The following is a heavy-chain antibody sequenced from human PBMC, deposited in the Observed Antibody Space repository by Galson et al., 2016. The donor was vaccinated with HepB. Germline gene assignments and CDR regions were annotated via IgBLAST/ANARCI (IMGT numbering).Heavy chain of an antibody. D-gene: IGHD3-10*01. CDR1: GFTFNGYN. V-gene: IGHV3-21*01. CDR2: ISSGSSYI. Sequence: SLRLSCAGSGFTFNGYNMNWVRQAPGKGPEWVSSISSGSSYIYYADSVKGRFTISRDNAKNSLYLQMNSLRVVDTAVYYCARPRDNYGHAIDIWGQGTMVTVSS. CDR3: ARPRDNYGHAIDI. J-gene: IGHJ3*02.